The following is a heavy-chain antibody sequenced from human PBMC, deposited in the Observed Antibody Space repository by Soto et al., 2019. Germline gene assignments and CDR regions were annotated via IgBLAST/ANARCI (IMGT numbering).Heavy chain of an antibody. D-gene: IGHD6-13*01. Sequence: QVQLVESGGGVVQPGRSLRLSCAASGFTFSRYAMHWVRHAPGKGLEWVAVISYDGSNKYYADYVKGRFTISRDNSKNTLYLQMNSLRAEDTAVYYCARDSEYGSSWQHYWGQGTLVPVSS. J-gene: IGHJ4*02. CDR3: ARDSEYGSSWQHY. V-gene: IGHV3-30-3*01. CDR2: ISYDGSNK. CDR1: GFTFSRYA.